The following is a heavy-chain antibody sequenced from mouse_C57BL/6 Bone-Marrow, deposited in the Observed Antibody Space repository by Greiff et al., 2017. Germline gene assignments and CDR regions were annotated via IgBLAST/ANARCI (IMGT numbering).Heavy chain of an antibody. Sequence: EVQLQQSGPVLVKPGASVKMSCKASGYTFTDYYMNWVKQSHGKSLEWIGFINPYNGGTSYNQKFKGKATLTVDKSSSTAYMELNSLTSEDSAVYYCARYYYDDEGDYWGQGTTRTVSS. CDR3: ARYYYDDEGDY. D-gene: IGHD2-4*01. CDR1: GYTFTDYY. CDR2: INPYNGGT. V-gene: IGHV1-19*01. J-gene: IGHJ2*01.